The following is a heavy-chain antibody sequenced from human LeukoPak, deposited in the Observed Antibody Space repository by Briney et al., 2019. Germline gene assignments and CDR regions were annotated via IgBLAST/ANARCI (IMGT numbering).Heavy chain of an antibody. CDR3: ARGPPIAALDY. Sequence: GGSLRLSCAVSGFTVSSNYMSWVRQASGKGLEWVSVIYTGGNTYYADSVKGRFTISRDNSKNTVYLQMNRLRAEDTAVYYCARGPPIAALDYRGQGTLVTVSS. D-gene: IGHD6-13*01. CDR1: GFTVSSNY. CDR2: IYTGGNT. V-gene: IGHV3-66*01. J-gene: IGHJ4*02.